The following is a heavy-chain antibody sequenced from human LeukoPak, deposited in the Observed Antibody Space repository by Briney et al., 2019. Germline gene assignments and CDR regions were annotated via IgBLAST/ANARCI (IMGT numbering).Heavy chain of an antibody. CDR1: GGFNSNYY. CDR2: IYYSGNT. J-gene: IGHJ4*02. V-gene: IGHV4-59*08. CDR3: ARHWCGGRDCYRATFDC. Sequence: SETLSLTCTVSGGFNSNYYWSWSRQPPGKGLEWIGYIYYSGNTNYNPSLKSRVTISVDTSKNQFSLKLSTVTAADTAVYYCARHWCGGRDCYRATFDCWGQGSLVTVSS. D-gene: IGHD2-21*02.